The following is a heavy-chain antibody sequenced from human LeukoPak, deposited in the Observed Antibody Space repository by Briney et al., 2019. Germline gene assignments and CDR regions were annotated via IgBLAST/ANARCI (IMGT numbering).Heavy chain of an antibody. J-gene: IGHJ4*02. CDR2: IVVGSGNT. CDR3: AAAPRELRFDY. D-gene: IGHD1-26*01. CDR1: GFTFTSSA. Sequence: GTSVKVSSKASGFTFTSSAVQWVRQARGQRLEWIGWIVVGSGNTNYAQKFQERVTITRDMSTSTAYMELSSLRSEDTAVYYCAAAPRELRFDYWGQGTLVTVSS. V-gene: IGHV1-58*01.